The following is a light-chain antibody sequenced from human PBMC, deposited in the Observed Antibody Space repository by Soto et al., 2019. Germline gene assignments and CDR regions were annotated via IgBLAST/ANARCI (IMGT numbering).Light chain of an antibody. V-gene: IGKV3-15*01. J-gene: IGKJ2*01. CDR2: GAS. CDR3: QQYNNWPPYT. Sequence: EIVMTQSPATLSVSPGERATLSCRASQSFSSNLAWYQQKPGQAPRLLIYGASTRATGIPARFSGSGSGTEFTLTISSLQSEGFAVYYCQQYNNWPPYTFGQGTKLEIK. CDR1: QSFSSN.